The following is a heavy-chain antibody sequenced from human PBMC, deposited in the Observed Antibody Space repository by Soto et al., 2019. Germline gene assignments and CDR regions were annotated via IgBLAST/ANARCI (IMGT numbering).Heavy chain of an antibody. CDR2: ISYDGSNK. Sequence: QVQLVESGGGVVQPGRSLRLSCAASGFTFSSYGMHWVRQAPGKGLEWVAVISYDGSNKYYADSVKGRFTISRDNSKNTLYLQMNSLRAEDTAVYYCAKDENYGYNGMDVWGKGTTVTVSS. CDR3: AKDENYGYNGMDV. CDR1: GFTFSSYG. J-gene: IGHJ6*04. D-gene: IGHD1-7*01. V-gene: IGHV3-30*18.